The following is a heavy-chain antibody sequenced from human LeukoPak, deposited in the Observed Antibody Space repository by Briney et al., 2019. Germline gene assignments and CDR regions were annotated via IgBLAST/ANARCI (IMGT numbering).Heavy chain of an antibody. Sequence: TGGSLRLSCAASGFTFSSYSMNWVRQAPGKGLEWVANIKQDGSEKYYVDSVKGRFTISRDNAKNSLYLQMNSLRAEDTAVYYCARAPYSDYYMDVWGKGTTVTVSS. V-gene: IGHV3-7*01. J-gene: IGHJ6*03. CDR1: GFTFSSYS. CDR2: IKQDGSEK. CDR3: ARAPYSDYYMDV. D-gene: IGHD2-15*01.